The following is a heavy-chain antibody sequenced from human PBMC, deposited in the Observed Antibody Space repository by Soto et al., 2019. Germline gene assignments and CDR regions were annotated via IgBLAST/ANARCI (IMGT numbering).Heavy chain of an antibody. CDR3: ARAEQQLLLNWFDP. CDR2: IYYSGST. Sequence: SVPLSHTCTVSGGSISSGGYYWSWNRQHPGKGLEWIGYIYYSGSTYYNPSLKSRVTISVDTSKNQFSLKLSSVTAADTAVYYCARAEQQLLLNWFDPWGQGTLVTVSS. CDR1: GGSISSGGYY. V-gene: IGHV4-31*03. J-gene: IGHJ5*02. D-gene: IGHD6-13*01.